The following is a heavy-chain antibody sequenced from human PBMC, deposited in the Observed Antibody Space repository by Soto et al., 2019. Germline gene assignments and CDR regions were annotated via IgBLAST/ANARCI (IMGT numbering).Heavy chain of an antibody. Sequence: GGSLILSCAASGFTFSDYYMSWIRQAPGKGLEWVSYISSSGSTIYYADSVKGRFTISRDNAKNSLYLQMNSLRAEDTAVYYCARDEGGLLLRYYMDVWGKGTTVTVSS. CDR3: ARDEGGLLLRYYMDV. J-gene: IGHJ6*03. D-gene: IGHD1-26*01. V-gene: IGHV3-11*01. CDR2: ISSSGSTI. CDR1: GFTFSDYY.